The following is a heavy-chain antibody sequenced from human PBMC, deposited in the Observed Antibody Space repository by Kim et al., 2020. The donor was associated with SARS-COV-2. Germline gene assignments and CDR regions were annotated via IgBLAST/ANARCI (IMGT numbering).Heavy chain of an antibody. J-gene: IGHJ4*02. Sequence: SETLSLTCTVSGGSISSYYWSWIRQPPGKGLEWIGYIYYSGSTNYNPSLKSRVTISVDTSKNQFSLKLSSVTAADTAVYYCARDSGYCSSTSCYIALDYWGQGTLVTVSS. CDR1: GGSISSYY. V-gene: IGHV4-59*13. D-gene: IGHD2-2*02. CDR2: IYYSGST. CDR3: ARDSGYCSSTSCYIALDY.